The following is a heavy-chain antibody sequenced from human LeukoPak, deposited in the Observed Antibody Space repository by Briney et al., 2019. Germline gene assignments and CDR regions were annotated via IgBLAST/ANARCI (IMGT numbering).Heavy chain of an antibody. D-gene: IGHD3-22*01. Sequence: PSQTLSLTCTVSGGSISSGGYYWSWLRQHPGKGLEWIGYIYYSGSTYYNPSLKSRVTISVDTSKNQFSLKLSSVTAADTAVYYCANYYDSSGYYNYWGQGTLVTVSS. J-gene: IGHJ4*02. V-gene: IGHV4-31*03. CDR2: IYYSGST. CDR1: GGSISSGGYY. CDR3: ANYYDSSGYYNY.